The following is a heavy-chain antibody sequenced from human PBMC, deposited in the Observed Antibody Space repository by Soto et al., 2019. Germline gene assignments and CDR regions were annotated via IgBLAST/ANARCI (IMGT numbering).Heavy chain of an antibody. CDR3: ANDRTGCSRTSWDGDYYYSDV. J-gene: IGHJ6*03. CDR1: GFTFDDYA. CDR2: ISWNSGSI. Sequence: EVQLVESGGGLVQPGRSLRLSCAASGFTFDDYAMHWVRQAPGKGLEWVSGISWNSGSIGYADSVKGRFTISRDNAKNSMNRHMNILKREDTAMYYCANDRTGCSRTSWDGDYYYSDVWGKGTTVTV. D-gene: IGHD2-2*01. V-gene: IGHV3-9*01.